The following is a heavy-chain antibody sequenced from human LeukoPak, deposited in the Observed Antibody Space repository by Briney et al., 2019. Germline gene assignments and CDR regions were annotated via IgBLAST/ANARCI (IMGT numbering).Heavy chain of an antibody. CDR1: GGSISSYY. Sequence: SETLSLTCTVSGGSISSYYWSWIWQPPGKGLEWIGYIYYSGSTNYNPSLKSRVTISVDTSKNQFSLKLSSVTAADTAVYYCARFVPPSSWYDEAVAGEDSWGQGTLVTVSS. CDR3: ARFVPPSSWYDEAVAGEDS. V-gene: IGHV4-59*01. J-gene: IGHJ4*02. CDR2: IYYSGST. D-gene: IGHD6-13*01.